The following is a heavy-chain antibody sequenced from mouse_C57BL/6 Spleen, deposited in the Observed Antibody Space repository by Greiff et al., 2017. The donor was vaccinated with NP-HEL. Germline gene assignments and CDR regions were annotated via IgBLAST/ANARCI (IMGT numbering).Heavy chain of an antibody. D-gene: IGHD3-2*02. CDR1: GYTFTSYW. Sequence: VQLKESGTVLARPGASVKMSCKTSGYTFTSYWMHWVKQRPGQGLEWIGAIYPGNSDTSYNQKFKGKAKLTAVTSASTAYMELSSLTNEDSAVYYGTKTLDSSEYYAMDYWGQGTSVTVSS. V-gene: IGHV1-5*01. J-gene: IGHJ4*01. CDR3: TKTLDSSEYYAMDY. CDR2: IYPGNSDT.